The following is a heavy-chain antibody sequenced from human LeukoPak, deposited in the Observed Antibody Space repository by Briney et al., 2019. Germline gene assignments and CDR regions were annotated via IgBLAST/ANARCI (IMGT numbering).Heavy chain of an antibody. Sequence: PSETLSLTCAVFGGSFSDYYWTWIRQPPGKGLEWIGEINHSGSTNYNPSLKSRVTISIDTSKNQFSLRLSSVTAADTAVYYCARKQWLMLADAFDIWGQGTMVTVSS. CDR3: ARKQWLMLADAFDI. V-gene: IGHV4-34*01. CDR1: GGSFSDYY. J-gene: IGHJ3*02. CDR2: INHSGST. D-gene: IGHD6-19*01.